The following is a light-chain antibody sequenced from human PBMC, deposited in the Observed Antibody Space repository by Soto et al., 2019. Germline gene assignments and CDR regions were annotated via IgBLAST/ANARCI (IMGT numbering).Light chain of an antibody. CDR3: QQYNNWPIT. J-gene: IGKJ5*01. CDR2: DAS. V-gene: IGKV3D-20*02. Sequence: EVVLTQSPGTLSLSPGERATLSCRASQSVSSSFLAWYQQKPGQAPRLLIYDASNRATGIPARFSGSGSGTDFTLTISSLQSEDFAVYYCQQYNNWPITFGQGTRLEI. CDR1: QSVSSSF.